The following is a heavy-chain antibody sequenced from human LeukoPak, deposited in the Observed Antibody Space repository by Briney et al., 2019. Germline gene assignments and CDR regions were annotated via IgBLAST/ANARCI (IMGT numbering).Heavy chain of an antibody. CDR2: VIPILGIA. CDR1: GGTFSSYA. D-gene: IGHD6-13*01. V-gene: IGHV1-69*04. Sequence: ASVKVSCKASGGTFSSYAISWVRQAPGQGLEWMGRVIPILGIANYAQKFQGRVTITADKSTSTAYMELSSLRSEDTAVYYCASARMDSSSWYSTWGQGTMVTVSS. J-gene: IGHJ3*01. CDR3: ASARMDSSSWYST.